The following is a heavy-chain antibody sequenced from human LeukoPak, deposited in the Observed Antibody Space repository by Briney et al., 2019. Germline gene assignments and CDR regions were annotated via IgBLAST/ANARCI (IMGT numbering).Heavy chain of an antibody. CDR1: GYTFTGYY. CDR2: INPNSGGT. J-gene: IGHJ4*02. CDR3: ARSSGYSPHDFDY. Sequence: GSSVKVSCTASGYTFTGYYMHWVRQPPAQGVEWMGWINPNSGGTNYAQKFQGRVTMTRDTSITTAYMDLSRLRSDDTAVYYCARSSGYSPHDFDYWGQGTLVTVSS. V-gene: IGHV1-2*02. D-gene: IGHD3-22*01.